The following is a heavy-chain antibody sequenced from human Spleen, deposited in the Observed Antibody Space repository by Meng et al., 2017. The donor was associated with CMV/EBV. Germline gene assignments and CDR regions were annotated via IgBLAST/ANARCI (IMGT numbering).Heavy chain of an antibody. CDR1: GGSVSSGGFY. CDR3: ARVTFFSDTSGYYSLFFDY. V-gene: IGHV4-31*03. CDR2: SDYRRGS. J-gene: IGHJ4*02. Sequence: SETLSLTCTVSGGSVSSGGFYWSWIHHHPGRGLEWIGYSDYRRGSKYNPSLKSRVTISEDKSKNQFSLKLSSVTAADTAVYYCARVTFFSDTSGYYSLFFDYWGQGSPVTVSS. D-gene: IGHD3-22*01.